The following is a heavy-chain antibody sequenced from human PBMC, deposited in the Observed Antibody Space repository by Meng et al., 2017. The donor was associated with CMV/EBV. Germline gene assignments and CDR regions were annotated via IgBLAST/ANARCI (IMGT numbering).Heavy chain of an antibody. CDR3: AREQRRYDFWMGYRDYYYGMDV. D-gene: IGHD3-3*01. CDR1: GYTFAGYY. Sequence: GGSLRLSCKASGYTFAGYYMHWVRQAPGQGLEWMGWINPNSGGTNYAQKFQGRVTMTRDTSISTAYMELSRLRSDDTAVYYCAREQRRYDFWMGYRDYYYGMDVWGQGTTVTVSS. CDR2: INPNSGGT. J-gene: IGHJ6*02. V-gene: IGHV1-2*02.